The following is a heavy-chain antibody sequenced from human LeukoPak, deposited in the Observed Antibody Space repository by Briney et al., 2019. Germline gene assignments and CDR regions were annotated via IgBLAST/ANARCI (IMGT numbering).Heavy chain of an antibody. V-gene: IGHV1-46*01. CDR3: ARAPGYTVTSLFDY. Sequence: ASVKVSCKASGYTFTSYYMHWVRQARGQGLEWRGIINPSGGRTSYAQKFQGRVTITRDTSTSTVYMELSSLRSEDTAVYYCARAPGYTVTSLFDYWGQGTLVTVSS. J-gene: IGHJ4*02. CDR1: GYTFTSYY. D-gene: IGHD4-17*01. CDR2: INPSGGRT.